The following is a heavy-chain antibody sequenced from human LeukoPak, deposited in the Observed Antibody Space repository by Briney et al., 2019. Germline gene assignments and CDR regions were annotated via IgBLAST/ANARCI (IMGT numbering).Heavy chain of an antibody. CDR3: ARGGSYYDFWSGYYDYYYYMDV. CDR2: IYYSGST. D-gene: IGHD3-3*01. CDR1: GGSISSYY. J-gene: IGHJ6*03. Sequence: SETLSLTCTVSGGSISSYYWSWIRQPPGEGLGWIGYIYYSGSTNYNPSLKSRVTISVDTSKNQFSLRLTSVTAADTAVYYCARGGSYYDFWSGYYDYYYYMDVWGKGTTVTVSS. V-gene: IGHV4-59*01.